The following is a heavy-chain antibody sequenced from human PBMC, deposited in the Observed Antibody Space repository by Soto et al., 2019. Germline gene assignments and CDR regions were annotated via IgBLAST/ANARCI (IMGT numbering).Heavy chain of an antibody. J-gene: IGHJ5*02. CDR2: IIPIFGTA. V-gene: IGHV1-69*06. CDR3: ARESSSWYWFDP. D-gene: IGHD6-13*01. CDR1: GGTFSSYA. Sequence: SVKVSCKASGGTFSSYAISWVRQAPGQGLEWMGGIIPIFGTANYAQKFQGRVTITADKSTSTAYMELSSLRSEDTAVYYCARESSSWYWFDPWGQGTLVTVSS.